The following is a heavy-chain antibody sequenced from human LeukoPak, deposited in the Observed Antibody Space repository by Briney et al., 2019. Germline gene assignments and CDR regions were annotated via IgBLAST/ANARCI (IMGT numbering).Heavy chain of an antibody. D-gene: IGHD1-26*01. Sequence: GGSLRLSCAASGFTFNSYGMHWVRQAPAKGLEGVAFIRYDGSKSYFADSVKGRLALSRNNSKNTLYLQMSSLRPEDTAVYFCAKDGGSGSYFAFDIWGQGTMVTVSS. J-gene: IGHJ3*02. V-gene: IGHV3-30*02. CDR2: IRYDGSKS. CDR3: AKDGGSGSYFAFDI. CDR1: GFTFNSYG.